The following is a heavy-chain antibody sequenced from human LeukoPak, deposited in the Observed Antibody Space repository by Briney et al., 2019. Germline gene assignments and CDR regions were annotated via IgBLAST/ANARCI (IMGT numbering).Heavy chain of an antibody. CDR1: GFTFSSYS. CDR2: IRDSGGTT. Sequence: GGSLRLSCAASGFTFSSYSMSWVRQAPGKGLEWVSAIRDSGGTTYYADSVKGRFTISRDNSKNTLYLQMNSLRAEDTAVYYCARGDPYSGSYYWGQGTLVTVSS. D-gene: IGHD1-26*01. CDR3: ARGDPYSGSYY. J-gene: IGHJ4*02. V-gene: IGHV3-23*01.